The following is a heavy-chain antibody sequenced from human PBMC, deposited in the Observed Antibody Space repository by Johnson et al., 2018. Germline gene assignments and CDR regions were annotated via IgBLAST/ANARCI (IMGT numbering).Heavy chain of an antibody. CDR2: INHSGST. CDR1: GGSFSAYY. Sequence: QVQLQQWGAGLLKPPETLSLTCAVYGGSFSAYYWSWIRQPPGKGLEWSGEINHSGSTNYNPSLKSRVTISVDTSKNQFSLNLSSVTAADTAVYYCARGWSSSWAHYHYYMDVWGKGTTVTVSS. CDR3: ARGWSSSWAHYHYYMDV. V-gene: IGHV4-34*01. D-gene: IGHD6-13*01. J-gene: IGHJ6*03.